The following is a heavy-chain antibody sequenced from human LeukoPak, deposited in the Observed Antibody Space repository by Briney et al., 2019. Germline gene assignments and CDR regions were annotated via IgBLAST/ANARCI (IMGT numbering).Heavy chain of an antibody. CDR3: ARLGDY. D-gene: IGHD3-16*01. J-gene: IGHJ4*02. V-gene: IGHV4-34*01. CDR2: INHSGST. CDR1: GGPFSGYY. Sequence: SETLSLTCAVYGGPFSGYYWSWIRQPPGKGLEWIGEINHSGSTNYNPSLKSRVTISVDTSKNQFSLKLSSVTAADTAVYYCARLGDYWGQGTLVTVSS.